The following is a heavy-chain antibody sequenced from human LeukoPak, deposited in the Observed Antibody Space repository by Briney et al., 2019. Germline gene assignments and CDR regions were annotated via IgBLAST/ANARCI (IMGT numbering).Heavy chain of an antibody. Sequence: PSETLSLTCAVYGGSFSGYYWSWIRQPPGKGLEWIAEINHSGSTYYNPSLKSRVTISVDTSKNQFSLKLSSVTAADTAVYYCARTWSIAAAGRAANWFDPWGQGTLVTVSS. V-gene: IGHV4-34*01. CDR2: INHSGST. CDR1: GGSFSGYY. CDR3: ARTWSIAAAGRAANWFDP. J-gene: IGHJ5*02. D-gene: IGHD6-13*01.